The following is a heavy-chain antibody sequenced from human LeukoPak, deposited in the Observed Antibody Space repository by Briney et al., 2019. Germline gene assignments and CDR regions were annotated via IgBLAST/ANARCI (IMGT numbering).Heavy chain of an antibody. CDR2: ISYDGIDK. CDR3: AKDAGRYLNWGYFDL. D-gene: IGHD2-2*01. J-gene: IGHJ2*01. CDR1: GFTFRDSG. V-gene: IGHV3-30*18. Sequence: GGSLRLSCAASGFTFRDSGMHWVRQAQGKGLEWVAVISYDGIDKYYADSVKDRFTISRDNFKSSQYLQMNSLRVEDTAVYYCAKDAGRYLNWGYFDLWGRGTLVTVSS.